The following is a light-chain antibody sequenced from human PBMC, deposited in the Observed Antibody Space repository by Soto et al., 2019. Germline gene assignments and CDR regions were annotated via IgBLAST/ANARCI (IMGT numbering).Light chain of an antibody. Sequence: QSVLTQPASVSGSPGQAITLSCTGTSSDVGAYNYVSWYQQHPVKAPKLMIYDVSSRPSGISNRFSGSKSGNTASLNISGVQAEDEADYYCSSYASSSTVIFGGGTKLTVL. CDR2: DVS. J-gene: IGLJ2*01. V-gene: IGLV2-14*01. CDR1: SSDVGAYNY. CDR3: SSYASSSTVI.